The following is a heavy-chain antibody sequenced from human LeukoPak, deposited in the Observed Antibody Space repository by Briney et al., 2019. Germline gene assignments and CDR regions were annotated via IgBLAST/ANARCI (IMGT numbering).Heavy chain of an antibody. CDR1: GFTFGAYA. Sequence: PGGSLRLSCAASGFTFGAYAMHWVRQAPGKGLEWVSLISGDGGSTYYGDSVRGRFTISRDNSKSTMFLQMNSLRDEDTAVYYCAKGSGWYADYWGQGTLVTVSS. CDR3: AKGSGWYADY. D-gene: IGHD6-13*01. CDR2: ISGDGGST. V-gene: IGHV3-43*02. J-gene: IGHJ4*02.